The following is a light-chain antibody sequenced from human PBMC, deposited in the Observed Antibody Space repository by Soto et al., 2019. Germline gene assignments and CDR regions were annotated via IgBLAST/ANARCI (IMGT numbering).Light chain of an antibody. Sequence: QSALTQPASVSGSPGQSITISCTGTSSDVGSYNLVSWYQQHPGKAPKLMIYEGSKRPSGVSNRFSGSKSGNTASLTISRLQAEDEADYYCCSYAGSRVFGGGTKLTVL. CDR3: CSYAGSRV. V-gene: IGLV2-23*01. J-gene: IGLJ3*02. CDR2: EGS. CDR1: SSDVGSYNL.